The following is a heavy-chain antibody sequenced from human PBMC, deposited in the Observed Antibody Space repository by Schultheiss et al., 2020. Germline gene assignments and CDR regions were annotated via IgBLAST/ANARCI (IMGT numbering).Heavy chain of an antibody. V-gene: IGHV1-46*01. CDR2: INPSGGST. Sequence: AAVKVSCNASGYTFTSYYMHWVRQAPGQGLEWMGIINPSGGSTSYAQKFQGRVTMTRDTSTSTVYMELSSLRSEDTAVYYCAREEIPAALDHDAFDIWGQGTMVTVSS. J-gene: IGHJ3*02. D-gene: IGHD2-2*01. CDR1: GYTFTSYY. CDR3: AREEIPAALDHDAFDI.